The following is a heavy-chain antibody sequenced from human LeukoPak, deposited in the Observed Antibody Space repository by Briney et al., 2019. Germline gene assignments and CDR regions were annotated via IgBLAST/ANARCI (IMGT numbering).Heavy chain of an antibody. J-gene: IGHJ4*02. Sequence: GGTLRLSCAASGFTFSSYGMSWVRQAPGKGLEWVSAISGSGGSTYYADSVKGRFTISRDNSKNTLYLQMNSLRAEDTAVYCCAKGVTMVRGVINGIDYWGQGTLVTVSS. CDR1: GFTFSSYG. CDR2: ISGSGGST. CDR3: AKGVTMVRGVINGIDY. V-gene: IGHV3-23*01. D-gene: IGHD3-10*01.